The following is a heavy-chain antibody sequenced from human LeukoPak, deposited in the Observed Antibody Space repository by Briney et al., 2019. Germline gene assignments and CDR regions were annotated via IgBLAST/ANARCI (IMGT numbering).Heavy chain of an antibody. Sequence: GGSLRLSCAASGFTFSDYSINWVRQAPGKGLEWVSYISSSGSTIYYADFVKGRFTISRDNAKNSLYLQMNSLRAEDTAVYYCAELGITMIGGVWGKGTTVTISS. D-gene: IGHD3-10*02. CDR3: AELGITMIGGV. CDR1: GFTFSDYS. V-gene: IGHV3-48*04. J-gene: IGHJ6*04. CDR2: ISSSGSTI.